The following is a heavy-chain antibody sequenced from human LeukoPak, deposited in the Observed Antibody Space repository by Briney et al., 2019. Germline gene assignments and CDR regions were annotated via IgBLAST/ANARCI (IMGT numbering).Heavy chain of an antibody. J-gene: IGHJ4*02. CDR1: GGSISSYY. V-gene: IGHV4-4*07. D-gene: IGHD6-6*01. CDR2: ISTSGST. Sequence: SETLSLTCTVSGGSISSYYWSWTRQPAGKGLEWIGRISTSGSTNYNPSLKSRVTISVDKSKNQFSLKLNSVTAADTAVYYCASGGSSSGYWGQGTLVTVSS. CDR3: ASGGSSSGY.